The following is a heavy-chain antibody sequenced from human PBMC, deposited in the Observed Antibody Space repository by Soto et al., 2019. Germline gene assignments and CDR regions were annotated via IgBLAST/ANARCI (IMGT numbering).Heavy chain of an antibody. V-gene: IGHV1-18*01. CDR3: ARVIFVVVTEGWFDP. J-gene: IGHJ5*02. D-gene: IGHD2-21*02. CDR2: ISAYNGNT. CDR1: GYTFTSYG. Sequence: GASVKVSCKASGYTFTSYGISWVRQAPGQGLEWMGWISAYNGNTNYAQKLQGRVTMTTDTFTSTAYMKLRSLRSDDTAVYYCARVIFVVVTEGWFDPWGQGTLVTVSS.